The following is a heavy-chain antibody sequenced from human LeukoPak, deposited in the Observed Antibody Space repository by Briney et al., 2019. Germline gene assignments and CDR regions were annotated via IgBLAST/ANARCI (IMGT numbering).Heavy chain of an antibody. CDR2: ISSSSSYI. V-gene: IGHV3-21*01. D-gene: IGHD6-13*01. Sequence: GGSLGLSCAASGFTFSSYSMNWVRQAPGKGLEWVSSISSSSSYIYYADSVKGRFTISRDNAKNSLYLQMNSLRAEDTAVYYCATLTAANNWFDPWGQGTLVTVSS. J-gene: IGHJ5*02. CDR1: GFTFSSYS. CDR3: ATLTAANNWFDP.